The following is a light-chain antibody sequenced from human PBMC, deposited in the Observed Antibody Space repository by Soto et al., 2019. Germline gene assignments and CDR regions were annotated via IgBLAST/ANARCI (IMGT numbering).Light chain of an antibody. CDR3: QRYNNYWT. V-gene: IGKV1-5*01. CDR1: QSISSW. J-gene: IGKJ1*01. Sequence: DIQMTQSPSTLSASVGDRVTITCRASQSISSWLAWYQQKPGKAPKLLIYDASSMESGVPSKLSGSGSATEFTITISCLQPDEFASYYCQRYNNYWTFGQGTTVEIK. CDR2: DAS.